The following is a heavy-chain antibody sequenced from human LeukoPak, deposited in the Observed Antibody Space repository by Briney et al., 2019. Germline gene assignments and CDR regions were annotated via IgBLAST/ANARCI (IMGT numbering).Heavy chain of an antibody. CDR3: TREPLP. CDR2: VHTGASA. CDR1: GGSITNYY. J-gene: IGHJ4*02. Sequence: PSETLSLTCTVSGGSITNYYWSWIRQPAGKGLEWIARVHTGASASYNPSLKGRVTMSTDTSRNQVSLKLTSVTAADTAVYYCTREPLPWGQGILVTVSS. V-gene: IGHV4-4*07.